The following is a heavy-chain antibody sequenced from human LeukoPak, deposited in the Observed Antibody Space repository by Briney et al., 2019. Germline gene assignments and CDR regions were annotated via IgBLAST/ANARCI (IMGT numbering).Heavy chain of an antibody. CDR2: IYTSGST. Sequence: SETLSLTCTVSGGSISSSKYYWACIRQPPGNGLEWIGRIYTSGSTNYNPSLKSRVIMSVDTSKNQFSLKLRSVTAADTAVYYCARVYYDSSGAFDYWGQGTLVTVSS. CDR3: ARVYYDSSGAFDY. V-gene: IGHV4-39*07. D-gene: IGHD3-22*01. J-gene: IGHJ4*02. CDR1: GGSISSSKYY.